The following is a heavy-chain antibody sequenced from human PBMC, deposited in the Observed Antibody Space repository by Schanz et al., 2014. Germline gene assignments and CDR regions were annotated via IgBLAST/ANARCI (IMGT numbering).Heavy chain of an antibody. D-gene: IGHD2-8*02. CDR2: IASGGSHT. J-gene: IGHJ3*01. CDR1: GLTFTSNV. Sequence: EVQLVESGGGLVQPGGSLRLSCSVSGLTFTSNVIHWVRQAPGKGLEWVSTIASGGSHTFYADSVTGRFTISGDNSKNSLYLQLNSLTAEDTAVYHCARDSRYCTGVDCKGDAFDLWGQGTLVTVSS. V-gene: IGHV3-21*01. CDR3: ARDSRYCTGVDCKGDAFDL.